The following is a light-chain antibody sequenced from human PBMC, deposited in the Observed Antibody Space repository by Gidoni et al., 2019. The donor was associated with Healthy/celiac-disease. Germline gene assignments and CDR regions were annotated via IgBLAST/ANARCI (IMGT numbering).Light chain of an antibody. Sequence: DIVLTHSPGTLSLSPGERATLSCRASQSVSSSYLAWYQQKPGQAPRLLIYGASSRAAGIPDRFSGSGSGTDFTLTISRLEPEDFAVYYCQQYGSSPTFGQGTKVEIK. CDR2: GAS. V-gene: IGKV3-20*01. CDR1: QSVSSSY. J-gene: IGKJ1*01. CDR3: QQYGSSPT.